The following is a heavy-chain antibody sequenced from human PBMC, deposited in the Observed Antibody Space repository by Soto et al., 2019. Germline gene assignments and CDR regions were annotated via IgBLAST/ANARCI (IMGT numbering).Heavy chain of an antibody. D-gene: IGHD3-10*01. Sequence: QVQLQESGPGLVKPSETLSLTCTVSGGSISSYYWSWIRQPPGKGLEWIGYIYYSGSTNYNPSLKSRVTISVDTPKNQFSLKRSSVTAGDTAVYYCASSRSQWFGELPSYWGQGTLVTVSS. CDR1: GGSISSYY. J-gene: IGHJ4*02. CDR3: ASSRSQWFGELPSY. CDR2: IYYSGST. V-gene: IGHV4-59*01.